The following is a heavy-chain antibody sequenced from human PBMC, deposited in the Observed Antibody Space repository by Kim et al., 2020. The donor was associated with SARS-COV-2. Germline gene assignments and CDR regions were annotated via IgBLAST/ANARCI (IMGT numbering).Heavy chain of an antibody. CDR3: ARHPPMGSSWYL. CDR2: IYYSGST. D-gene: IGHD6-13*01. V-gene: IGHV4-39*01. J-gene: IGHJ4*02. Sequence: SETLSLTCTVSGGSISSSSYYWGWIRQPPGKGLEWIGSIYYSGSTYYNPSLKSRVTISVDTSKNQFSLKLSSVTAADTAVYYCARHPPMGSSWYLWGQGTLVTVSS. CDR1: GGSISSSSYY.